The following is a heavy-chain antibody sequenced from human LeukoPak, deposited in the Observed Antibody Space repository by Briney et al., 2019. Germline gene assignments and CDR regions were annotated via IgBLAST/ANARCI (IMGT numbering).Heavy chain of an antibody. V-gene: IGHV4-4*07. CDR3: AGDLRGSGSDYYYYGMDV. CDR1: GGSISSYY. J-gene: IGHJ6*02. D-gene: IGHD1-26*01. CDR2: IYTSGGT. Sequence: SETLSLTCTVSGGSISSYYWSWIRQPAGKGLEWIGRIYTSGGTNYNPSLKSRVTMSVDTSKNQFSLKLSSVTAADTAVYYCAGDLRGSGSDYYYYGMDVWGQGTTVTVSS.